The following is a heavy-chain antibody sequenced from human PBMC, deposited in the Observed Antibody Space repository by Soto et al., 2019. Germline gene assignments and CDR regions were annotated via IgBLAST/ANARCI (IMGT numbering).Heavy chain of an antibody. CDR2: MNAYNGHT. D-gene: IGHD3-10*01. CDR3: AQVYCFSPTCSVIKTNFDP. CDR1: GDTFKNYG. V-gene: IGHV1-18*04. Sequence: ASVKVSCKASGDTFKNYGIIWVRQAPGQGLEWMGWMNAYNGHTKCAERFQGRVTMTTDTSTTTAYMELRSLISDDTAVYYCAQVYCFSPTCSVIKTNFDPWGQGTLVTVSS. J-gene: IGHJ5*02.